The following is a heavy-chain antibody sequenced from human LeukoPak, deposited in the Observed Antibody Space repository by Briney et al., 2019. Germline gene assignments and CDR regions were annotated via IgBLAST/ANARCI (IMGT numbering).Heavy chain of an antibody. CDR1: GGSISSYY. D-gene: IGHD6-19*01. V-gene: IGHV4-59*01. J-gene: IGHJ4*02. CDR2: IYYSGST. Sequence: SETLSLTCTVSGGSISSYYWSWIRQPPGKGLEWIGYIYYSGSTNYNPSLKSRVTISVDTSKNQFSLKLGSVTAADTAVYYCARGRLGWSYDYWGQGTLGSVSS. CDR3: ARGRLGWSYDY.